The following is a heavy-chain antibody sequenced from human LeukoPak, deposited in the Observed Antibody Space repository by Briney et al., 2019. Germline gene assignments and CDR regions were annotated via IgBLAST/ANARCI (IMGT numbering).Heavy chain of an antibody. J-gene: IGHJ4*02. V-gene: IGHV1-69*05. CDR3: ATRAYGGNSGPLFDY. Sequence: SVKVSCKASGGTFSSYAISWVRQAPGQGLEWMGGIIPIFGTANYAQKFQGRVTITTDESTSTAYMELSSLRSEDTAVYYCATRAYGGNSGPLFDYWGQGTLVTVSS. CDR1: GGTFSSYA. CDR2: IIPIFGTA. D-gene: IGHD4-23*01.